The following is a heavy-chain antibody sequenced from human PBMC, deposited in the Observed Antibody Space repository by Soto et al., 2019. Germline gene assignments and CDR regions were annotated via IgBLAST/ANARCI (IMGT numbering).Heavy chain of an antibody. Sequence: QVQLVQSGAEVKKPGASVKVSCKASGYSFTSYAMHWMRQAPGQRLEWMGWINAGNGNTKYSQKFQGRVTITRDTSASTAYMELSSLRSEDTAVHYCARAAGVAHYYYYMDVWGKGTTVTVSS. CDR3: ARAAGVAHYYYYMDV. J-gene: IGHJ6*03. CDR1: GYSFTSYA. CDR2: INAGNGNT. V-gene: IGHV1-3*01. D-gene: IGHD2-21*01.